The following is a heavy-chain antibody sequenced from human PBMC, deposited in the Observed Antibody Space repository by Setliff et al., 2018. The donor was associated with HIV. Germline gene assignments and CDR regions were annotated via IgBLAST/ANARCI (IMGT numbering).Heavy chain of an antibody. CDR3: VKEYHTTATDTRVANYFDY. J-gene: IGHJ4*02. CDR2: IVPILGIA. D-gene: IGHD6-13*01. CDR1: GYTFRSYD. V-gene: IGHV1-69*10. Sequence: SVKVSCKASGYTFRSYDIIWVRQAPGQGLEWMGGIVPILGIANYAQKFQDRVTMTSDTSTSTVYMELRSLRSEDTAIYCCVKEYHTTATDTRVANYFDYWGQGTLVTV.